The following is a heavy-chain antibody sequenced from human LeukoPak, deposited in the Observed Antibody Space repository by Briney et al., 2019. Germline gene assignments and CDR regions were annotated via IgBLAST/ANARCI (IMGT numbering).Heavy chain of an antibody. CDR3: ARDREWELQSSRYFDY. D-gene: IGHD1-26*01. CDR2: IYYSGSTY. J-gene: IGHJ4*02. V-gene: IGHV4-61*01. Sequence: MPSETLSLTCTVSGGSVNSGNYYWSWIRHPPGKGLEWIGYIYYSGSTYYYNPSLESRVTISLDTSKNQFSLKLNSLTAADTAVYYCARDREWELQSSRYFDYWGQGTLVTVSS. CDR1: GGSVNSGNYY.